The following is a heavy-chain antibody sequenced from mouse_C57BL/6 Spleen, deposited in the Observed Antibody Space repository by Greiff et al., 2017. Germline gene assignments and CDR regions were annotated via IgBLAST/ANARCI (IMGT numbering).Heavy chain of an antibody. J-gene: IGHJ2*01. Sequence: DVMLVESGGGLVKPGGSLKLSCAASGFTFSSYAMSWVRQTPEKRLEWVATISDGGSYTYYPANVKGRFTISRDNAKNNLYLQMSQLKSEDTAMYYCARDPASFDYWGQGTTLTVSS. CDR1: GFTFSSYA. CDR3: ARDPASFDY. CDR2: ISDGGSYT. V-gene: IGHV5-4*01.